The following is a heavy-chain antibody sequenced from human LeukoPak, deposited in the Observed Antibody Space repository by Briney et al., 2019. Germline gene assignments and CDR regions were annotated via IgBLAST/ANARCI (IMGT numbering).Heavy chain of an antibody. CDR2: ISYDGSNK. CDR1: GFTFSSYA. Sequence: PGGSLRLSCAASGFTFSSYAMHWVRQAPGKGLEWVAVISYDGSNKYYADSVKGRFTISRDNSKNTLYLQMNSLRAEDTAVYYCARGFPYSSSPWVQYFDYWGQGTLVTVSS. CDR3: ARGFPYSSSPWVQYFDY. D-gene: IGHD6-6*01. V-gene: IGHV3-30-3*01. J-gene: IGHJ4*02.